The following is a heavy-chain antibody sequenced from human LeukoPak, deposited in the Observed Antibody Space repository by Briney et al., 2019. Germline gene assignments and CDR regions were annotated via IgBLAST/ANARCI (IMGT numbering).Heavy chain of an antibody. Sequence: SETLSLTCAVYGGSFSGYYWSWIRQPPGKGLEWIGEINHSGSTNYNPSLKSRVTISVDTSKNQFSLKLSSVTAADTAVYYCARAVRWKGGMVRGAFDYWGQGTQVTVSS. D-gene: IGHD3-10*01. CDR1: GGSFSGYY. CDR3: ARAVRWKGGMVRGAFDY. CDR2: INHSGST. V-gene: IGHV4-34*01. J-gene: IGHJ4*02.